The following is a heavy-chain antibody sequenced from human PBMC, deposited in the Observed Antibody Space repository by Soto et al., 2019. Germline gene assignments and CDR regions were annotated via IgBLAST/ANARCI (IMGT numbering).Heavy chain of an antibody. D-gene: IGHD6-25*01. J-gene: IGHJ6*02. CDR1: GFTFNSHA. CDR3: AKSAASEDDYFYYGLDV. CDR2: TSGSGGKT. Sequence: GGSLRLSCAASGFTFNSHAMSWVRQAPGKGLEWLSATSGSGGKTFYSDSVKGRFTTYRDNSKNTLFLQINSLRAEDTALYYCAKSAASEDDYFYYGLDVWGQGTTVTVS. V-gene: IGHV3-23*01.